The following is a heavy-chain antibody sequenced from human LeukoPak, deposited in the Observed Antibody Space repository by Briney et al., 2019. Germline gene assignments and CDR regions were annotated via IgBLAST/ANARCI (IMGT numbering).Heavy chain of an antibody. D-gene: IGHD3-10*01. V-gene: IGHV1-2*02. J-gene: IGHJ6*02. CDR1: GYSFTGYY. CDR3: GGGVGGSGTYIPYAMDV. CDR2: INPNIGGT. Sequence: GASVKVSCKASGYSFTGYYMHWVRQAPGQGLEWMGWINPNIGGTDYAQQFQGRLTMTRDTSISTAYMELRRIRSDDTAVYYWGGGVGGSGTYIPYAMDVWGQGTTVTVSS.